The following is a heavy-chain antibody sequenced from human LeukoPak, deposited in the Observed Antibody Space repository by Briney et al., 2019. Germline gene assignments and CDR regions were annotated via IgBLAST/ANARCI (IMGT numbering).Heavy chain of an antibody. V-gene: IGHV4-4*02. J-gene: IGHJ4*02. Sequence: PSGTLSLTCAVSGVSISRSNWWTWVRQSPGKGLVWIGDIIHSGNTNYNPSLRSRLTISLDKSRNQFSLKLSSVTAADTAVYYCTGYNIPYTFEFWGQGTLVTVSS. CDR2: IIHSGNT. D-gene: IGHD1-14*01. CDR3: TGYNIPYTFEF. CDR1: GVSISRSNW.